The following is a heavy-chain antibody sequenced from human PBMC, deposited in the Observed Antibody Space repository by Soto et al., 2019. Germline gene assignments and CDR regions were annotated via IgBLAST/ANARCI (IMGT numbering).Heavy chain of an antibody. Sequence: QVQLVQSGAEVKKPGSSVKVSCKASGGTFSSYTISWVXXXPGQGLEWMGRIIPILGIANYAQKFQGRVTITADKSTSTAYMGLSSLGSEDTAVYYCATVVAATGGFDYWGQGTLVTVSS. CDR2: IIPILGIA. CDR3: ATVVAATGGFDY. D-gene: IGHD2-15*01. V-gene: IGHV1-69*02. CDR1: GGTFSSYT. J-gene: IGHJ4*02.